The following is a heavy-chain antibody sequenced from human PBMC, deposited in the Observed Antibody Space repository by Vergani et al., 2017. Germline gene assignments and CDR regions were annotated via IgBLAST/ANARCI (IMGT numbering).Heavy chain of an antibody. D-gene: IGHD3-10*01. CDR1: GGSFSGYD. Sequence: QVQLQQWGAGLLKPSETLSLTCAAYGGSFSGYDWSWIRQPQGKGLEWIGESNHSGSTNYNPSLKRRVTISVDTSKNQFALKLSSVTAADTAVDYCARLYGSGSPFDYWGQGTMGTVSS. CDR2: SNHSGST. V-gene: IGHV4-34*01. CDR3: ARLYGSGSPFDY. J-gene: IGHJ4*02.